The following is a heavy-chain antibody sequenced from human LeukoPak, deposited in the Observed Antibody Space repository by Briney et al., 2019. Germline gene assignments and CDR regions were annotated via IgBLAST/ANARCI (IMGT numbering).Heavy chain of an antibody. D-gene: IGHD3-3*01. CDR1: GCTVSSNY. V-gene: IGHV3-66*02. Sequence: GGSLRLSCAASGCTVSSNYMSWVRQAPGKGLEWVAVIYSGGSTYYSDSVKGRFTISIDNSKNTLYLQMNSLRAEDTAVYYCAGCLNTIFGVVDAFGIWGQRTMVTVSS. CDR2: IYSGGST. CDR3: AGCLNTIFGVVDAFGI. J-gene: IGHJ3*02.